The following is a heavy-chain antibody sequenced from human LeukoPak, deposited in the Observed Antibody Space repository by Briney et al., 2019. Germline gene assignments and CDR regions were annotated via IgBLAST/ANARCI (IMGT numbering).Heavy chain of an antibody. Sequence: PSEILSLTCTVSGGSISSSSYYWGWIRQPPGKGLEWIGSIYYSGSTYYNPSLKSRVTISVDTSKNQFSLKLSSVTAADTAVYYCARGLNYYDSSGYHNFDYWGQGTLVTVSS. V-gene: IGHV4-39*07. CDR1: GGSISSSSYY. CDR2: IYYSGST. J-gene: IGHJ4*02. CDR3: ARGLNYYDSSGYHNFDY. D-gene: IGHD3-22*01.